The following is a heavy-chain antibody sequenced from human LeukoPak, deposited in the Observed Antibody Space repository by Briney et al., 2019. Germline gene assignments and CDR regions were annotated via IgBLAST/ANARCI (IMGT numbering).Heavy chain of an antibody. D-gene: IGHD2-15*01. V-gene: IGHV6-1*01. J-gene: IGHJ4*02. Sequence: SQTLSLTCVISGDSVSSNAAAWNWIRQSPSRGLEWLGRTYSRSEWYYDYAVSVRGRITINPDTSKNQFSLHLTSVTPEDTAVYYCAHGDIYFDYWGRGTLITVSS. CDR3: AHGDIYFDY. CDR1: GDSVSSNAAA. CDR2: TYSRSEWYY.